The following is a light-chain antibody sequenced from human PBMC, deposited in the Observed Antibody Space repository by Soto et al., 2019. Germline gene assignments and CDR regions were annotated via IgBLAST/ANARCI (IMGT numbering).Light chain of an antibody. CDR1: QSVSSSY. Sequence: EIVLTQSPGTLSLSPGERATLSFRASQSVSSSYLAWYQQKPGQAPRLLIYGASSRATGIPDRFSGSGSGTDFTLTISRLETEDFAVYYCQQYGSSSPWTFGQGTKVDIK. V-gene: IGKV3-20*01. CDR3: QQYGSSSPWT. J-gene: IGKJ1*01. CDR2: GAS.